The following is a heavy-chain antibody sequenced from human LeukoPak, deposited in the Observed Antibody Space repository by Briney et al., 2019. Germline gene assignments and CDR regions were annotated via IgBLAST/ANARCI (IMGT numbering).Heavy chain of an antibody. D-gene: IGHD5/OR15-5a*01. CDR2: ISCYNGDT. Sequence: ASVKVSCKTSGYTFNKYGISWMRQAPGQGLEWMGWISCYNGDTRYAQKFKGRVTMTTDTSTSTVHTELRSLRSDDTAVYYCARDPANTSGYRVYHDYWGQGALVTVSS. CDR1: GYTFNKYG. J-gene: IGHJ4*02. CDR3: ARDPANTSGYRVYHDY. V-gene: IGHV1-18*01.